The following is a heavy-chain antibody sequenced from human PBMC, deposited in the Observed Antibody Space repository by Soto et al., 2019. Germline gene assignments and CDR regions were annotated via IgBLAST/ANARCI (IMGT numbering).Heavy chain of an antibody. Sequence: EVQLVESGGGLVEPGGSLRLSCSVSRLTFSNYNMNWVRQAPGKGLEWVSYISGSTTTIYYADPVKGRFTISRDNAKNSLYLQMNSLRAEDTAVYYCATFRDYWGQGTLVTVSS. V-gene: IGHV3-48*01. CDR3: ATFRDY. J-gene: IGHJ4*02. CDR2: ISGSTTTI. CDR1: RLTFSNYN.